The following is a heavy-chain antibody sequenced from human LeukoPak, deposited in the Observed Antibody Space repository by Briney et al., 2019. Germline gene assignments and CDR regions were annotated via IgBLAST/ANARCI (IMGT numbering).Heavy chain of an antibody. D-gene: IGHD1-26*01. J-gene: IGHJ4*02. CDR3: AREGGEWELLRTFDY. CDR2: ISSSGSTI. Sequence: GGSLRLPCAASGFTFSSYGMHWVRQAPGKGLEWVSYISSSGSTIYYADSVKGRFTISRDNAKNSLYLQMNSLRAEDTAVYYCAREGGEWELLRTFDYWGQGTLVTVSS. CDR1: GFTFSSYG. V-gene: IGHV3-48*03.